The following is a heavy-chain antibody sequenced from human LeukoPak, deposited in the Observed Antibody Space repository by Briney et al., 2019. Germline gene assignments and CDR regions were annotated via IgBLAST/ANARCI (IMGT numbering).Heavy chain of an antibody. D-gene: IGHD2-15*01. CDR1: GFTFSSYN. V-gene: IGHV3-48*04. J-gene: IGHJ3*02. Sequence: GGSLRLSCAGSGFTFSSYNMNWVRQAPGKGLEWVSYISSSSSTIYYADSVKGRFTISRDNAKNSLYLQMNNLRAEDTAVYYCASPGGTWISGHAFDMWGKGKMVTVSS. CDR2: ISSSSSTI. CDR3: ASPGGTWISGHAFDM.